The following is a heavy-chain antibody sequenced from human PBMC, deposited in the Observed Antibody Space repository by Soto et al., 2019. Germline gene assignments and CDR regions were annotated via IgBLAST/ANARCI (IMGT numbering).Heavy chain of an antibody. CDR3: ARRYGGNFDY. D-gene: IGHD1-26*01. Sequence: SETLSLTCTISGTSISSYYWRLIRQPPGKGLEWIGYIYYSGNTNYNPSLKSRVTISVDTSKNQFSLNLSSVTAADTAVYYCARRYGGNFDYWGQGTLVTVS. CDR2: IYYSGNT. J-gene: IGHJ4*02. CDR1: GTSISSYY. V-gene: IGHV4-59*01.